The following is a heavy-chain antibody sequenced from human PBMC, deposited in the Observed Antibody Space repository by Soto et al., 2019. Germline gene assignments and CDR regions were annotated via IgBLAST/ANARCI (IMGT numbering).Heavy chain of an antibody. Sequence: QLQLQESDSGLVKPSQTPSLTCTVSGGSISSGNFSWTWIRQPPGKGLEWIAYIFHTGSTFYNSSLKPRVSISVDRSKNQFSLKLKSVTETDTAVYYCARVKVGDLFRFNWFFDLWGRGTLVTVSS. D-gene: IGHD3-3*01. CDR2: IFHTGST. CDR1: GGSISSGNFS. J-gene: IGHJ2*01. CDR3: ARVKVGDLFRFNWFFDL. V-gene: IGHV4-30-2*01.